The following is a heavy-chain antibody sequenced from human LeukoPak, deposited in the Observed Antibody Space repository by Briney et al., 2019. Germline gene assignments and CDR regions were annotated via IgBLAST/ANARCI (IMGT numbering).Heavy chain of an antibody. CDR3: ARLGILGYCSSTSCYVFDY. D-gene: IGHD2-2*01. J-gene: IGHJ4*02. Sequence: GGSLRLSCAASGFTFSDYYMSWIRQAPGKGLEWVSYISSSSSYTNYADSVKGRFTISRDNAKNSLYLQMNSLRAEDTAVYYCARLGILGYCSSTSCYVFDYWGQGTLVTVSS. V-gene: IGHV3-11*03. CDR1: GFTFSDYY. CDR2: ISSSSSYT.